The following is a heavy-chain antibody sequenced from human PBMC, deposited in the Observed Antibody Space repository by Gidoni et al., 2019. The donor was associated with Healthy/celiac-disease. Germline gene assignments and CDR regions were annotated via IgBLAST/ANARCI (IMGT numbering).Heavy chain of an antibody. J-gene: IGHJ4*02. V-gene: IGHV3-48*04. CDR3: ARGSIIRDDY. Sequence: VQLVESGGGLVQPGGSLRLSCAASGFTFSSYSMNWVRQAPGKGLEWVSYISSSSSTIYYADSVKGRFTISRDNAKNSLYLQMNSLRAEDTAVYYCARGSIIRDDYWGQGTLVTVSS. CDR2: ISSSSSTI. CDR1: GFTFSSYS. D-gene: IGHD3-16*01.